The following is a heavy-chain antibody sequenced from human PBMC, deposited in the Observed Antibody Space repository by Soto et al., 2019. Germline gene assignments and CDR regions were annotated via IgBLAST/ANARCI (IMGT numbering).Heavy chain of an antibody. J-gene: IGHJ6*02. CDR2: IKIKTDGVTT. D-gene: IGHD4-4*01. V-gene: IGHV3-15*01. Sequence: GGSLRLSCAASGFTFSNAWMSWVRQAPGKGLEWVARIKIKTDGVTTDYAAPVKGRFTISSDDSKNTLYIHMNSLKTEATALDSCTDAGSRNSHYYYGMDVWGQGTTVTVSS. CDR1: GFTFSNAW. CDR3: TDAGSRNSHYYYGMDV.